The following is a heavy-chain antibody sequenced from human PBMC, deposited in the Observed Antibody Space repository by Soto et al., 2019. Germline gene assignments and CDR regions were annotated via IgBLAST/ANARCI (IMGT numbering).Heavy chain of an antibody. J-gene: IGHJ4*02. CDR1: GGSVSSGSYY. CDR2: IYYSGST. D-gene: IGHD4-17*01. Sequence: PSETLSLTCTVSGGSVSSGSYYWSWIRQPPGKGLEWIGYIYYSGSTNYNPSLKSRVTISVDTSKNQFSLKLSSVTAADTAVYYCARERWDYGDYGFDYWGQGTLVTVSS. V-gene: IGHV4-61*01. CDR3: ARERWDYGDYGFDY.